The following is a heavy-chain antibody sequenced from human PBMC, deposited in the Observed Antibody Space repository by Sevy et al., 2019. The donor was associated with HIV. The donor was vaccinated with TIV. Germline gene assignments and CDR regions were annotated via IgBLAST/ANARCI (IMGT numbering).Heavy chain of an antibody. Sequence: GGSLRLSCAASGFTFSDYYMSWIRQAPGKGLEWVSYISNSGNTIYSADSVQGRFTISRDNAKNSLYLQMNSLRAEDTAVYYCARDRDYGDNVDYYGMDVWGQGTTVTVSS. CDR3: ARDRDYGDNVDYYGMDV. J-gene: IGHJ6*02. CDR2: ISNSGNTI. D-gene: IGHD4-17*01. CDR1: GFTFSDYY. V-gene: IGHV3-11*04.